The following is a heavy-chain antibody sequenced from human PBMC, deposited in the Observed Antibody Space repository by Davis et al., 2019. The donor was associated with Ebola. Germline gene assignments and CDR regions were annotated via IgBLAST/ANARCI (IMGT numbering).Heavy chain of an antibody. CDR3: ARMGVGVVVTLDV. D-gene: IGHD2-21*02. CDR1: GFTFSSYW. Sequence: GESLKISCVGSGFTFSSYWMYWIRQAPGKGLEWVSSISSSSSYIYYADSVKGRFTISRDNAKNSLYLQMNSLRAEDTAVYYCARMGVGVVVTLDVWGQGTTVTVSS. J-gene: IGHJ6*02. V-gene: IGHV3-21*01. CDR2: ISSSSSYI.